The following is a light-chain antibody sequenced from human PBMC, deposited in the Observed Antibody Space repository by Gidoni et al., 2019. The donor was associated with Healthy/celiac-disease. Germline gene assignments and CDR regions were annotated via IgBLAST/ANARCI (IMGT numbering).Light chain of an antibody. CDR1: SSDVGGYNY. J-gene: IGLJ1*01. CDR2: DVS. V-gene: IGLV2-14*04. Sequence: GQSITISCTGTSSDVGGYNYVSWYQQHPGKAPKLMIYDVSNRPSGVSNRFSGSKSGNTASLTISGLQAEDEADYYCSSYTSSSTLVFGTGTKVTVL. CDR3: SSYTSSSTLV.